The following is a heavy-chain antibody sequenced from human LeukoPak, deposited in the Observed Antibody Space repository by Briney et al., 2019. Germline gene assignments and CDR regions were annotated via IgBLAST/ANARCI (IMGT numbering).Heavy chain of an antibody. Sequence: PGGSLRLSCAASGFTFSSYSTNWVRQAPGKGLEWVSYISSSSSTIYYADSVKGRFTISRDNAKNSLYLQMNSLRDEDTAVYYCARDSPLEWSDRDAFDIWGQGTMVTVSS. CDR3: ARDSPLEWSDRDAFDI. CDR2: ISSSSSTI. CDR1: GFTFSSYS. D-gene: IGHD3-3*01. J-gene: IGHJ3*02. V-gene: IGHV3-48*02.